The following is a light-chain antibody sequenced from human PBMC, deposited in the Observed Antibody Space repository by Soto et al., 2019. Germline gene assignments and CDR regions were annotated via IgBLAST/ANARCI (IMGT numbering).Light chain of an antibody. CDR3: QQYGSPYT. CDR2: GAS. V-gene: IGKV3-20*01. J-gene: IGKJ2*01. Sequence: EIVLTQSPGTLSLSPGERATLSCRASQSVSSSYLAWYQQKPGQAPRLLIYGASSRATGIPDRFSGSGSGTDFTVTISRLEPEDFAVYYCQQYGSPYTFGQGTKLEIK. CDR1: QSVSSSY.